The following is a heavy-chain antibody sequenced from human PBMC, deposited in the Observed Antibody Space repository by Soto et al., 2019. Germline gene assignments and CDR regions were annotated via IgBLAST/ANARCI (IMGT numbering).Heavy chain of an antibody. CDR1: GGSFSGYY. CDR3: ARVVRITMIVVVIPGFARFDP. D-gene: IGHD3-22*01. CDR2: INHSGST. Sequence: QVQLQQWGAGLLKPSETLSLTCAVYGGSFSGYYWSWIRQPPGKGLEWIGEINHSGSTNYNPSLKSRVTISVDTSKNQFSLKLGSVTAADTAVYYCARVVRITMIVVVIPGFARFDPWGQGTLVTVSS. J-gene: IGHJ5*02. V-gene: IGHV4-34*01.